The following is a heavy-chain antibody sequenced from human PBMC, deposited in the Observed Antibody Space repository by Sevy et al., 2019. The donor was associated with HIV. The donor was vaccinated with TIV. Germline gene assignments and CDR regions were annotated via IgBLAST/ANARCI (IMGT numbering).Heavy chain of an antibody. J-gene: IGHJ5*02. D-gene: IGHD6-6*01. CDR1: GYTFTSYY. Sequence: ASVKVSCKASGYTFTSYYMHWVRQAPGQGLEWMGIINPSGGYTTYAQKLQGRVTMTSDTFTITVYMEVSSLRSEDTAVYYCAGEGSSSSKFTWFDPWGQGTLVTVSS. V-gene: IGHV1-46*03. CDR3: AGEGSSSSKFTWFDP. CDR2: INPSGGYT.